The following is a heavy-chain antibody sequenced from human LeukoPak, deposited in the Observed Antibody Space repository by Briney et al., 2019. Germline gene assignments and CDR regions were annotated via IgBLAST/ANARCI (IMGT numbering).Heavy chain of an antibody. Sequence: GGSLRLSCAASGFTFSSYSMNWVRQAPGKGLEWVSYISSSSSTIYYADSVKGRSTISRDNAKNSLYLQMNSLRAEDTAVYYCARDSLTYYDFWSGPNWFDPWGQGTLVTVSS. CDR3: ARDSLTYYDFWSGPNWFDP. J-gene: IGHJ5*02. D-gene: IGHD3-3*01. CDR2: ISSSSSTI. CDR1: GFTFSSYS. V-gene: IGHV3-48*01.